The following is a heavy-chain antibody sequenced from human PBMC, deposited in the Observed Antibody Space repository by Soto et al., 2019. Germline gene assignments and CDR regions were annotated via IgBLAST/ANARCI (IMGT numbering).Heavy chain of an antibody. D-gene: IGHD3-22*01. J-gene: IGHJ4*02. CDR2: ISADNGDT. CDR1: GYSFDRYG. V-gene: IGHV1-18*01. Sequence: ASVKVSCKASGYSFDRYGISWVRQAPGQGPEWMGWISADNGDTRLSQNVQGRLTLTTDTSTNTAYMDLRSLSSDDPAVYYCASDRSYYYETSGYPFDYWGQGTQVTVSS. CDR3: ASDRSYYYETSGYPFDY.